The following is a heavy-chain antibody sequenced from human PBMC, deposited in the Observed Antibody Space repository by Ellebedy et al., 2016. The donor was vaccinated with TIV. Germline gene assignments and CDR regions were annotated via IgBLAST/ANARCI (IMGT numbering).Heavy chain of an antibody. CDR2: ISSSSSYI. V-gene: IGHV3-21*01. J-gene: IGHJ3*02. Sequence: GESLKISXAASGFTFSSYSMNWVRQAPGKGLEWVSSISSSSSYIYYADSVKGRFTISRDNAKNPLYLQMNSLRAEDTAVYYCARDDSSGWDDAFDIWGQGTMVTVSS. CDR1: GFTFSSYS. CDR3: ARDDSSGWDDAFDI. D-gene: IGHD6-19*01.